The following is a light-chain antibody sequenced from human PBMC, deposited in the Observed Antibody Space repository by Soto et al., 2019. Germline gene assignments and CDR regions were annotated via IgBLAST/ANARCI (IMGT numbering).Light chain of an antibody. CDR2: YAS. CDR1: QSVSSY. CDR3: QQSSNWPLA. J-gene: IGKJ4*01. Sequence: EIVLTQSPATLSFSPGERAPLSRRASQSVSSYLAWYQQKPGQAPRLLIYYASNRATGIPARFSGSGSGTDFTLTISSLEPEDFAVYYCQQSSNWPLAFGGGTKVDIK. V-gene: IGKV3-11*01.